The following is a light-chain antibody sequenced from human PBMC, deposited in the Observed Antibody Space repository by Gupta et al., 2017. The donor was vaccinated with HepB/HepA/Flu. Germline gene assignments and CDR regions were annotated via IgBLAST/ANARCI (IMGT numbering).Light chain of an antibody. CDR2: RDT. J-gene: IGLJ3*02. CDR3: HSWDVFSGV. CDR1: NIGKRN. Sequence: SFELTQPLSVSVALGQTARIPCGGENIGKRNVHWYQQRPGQAPVLIIYRDTIRPTEIPDRFSASASATTATQTIPRAQAGDEVYYYSHSWDVFSGVFGGGTKLTVL. V-gene: IGLV3-9*01.